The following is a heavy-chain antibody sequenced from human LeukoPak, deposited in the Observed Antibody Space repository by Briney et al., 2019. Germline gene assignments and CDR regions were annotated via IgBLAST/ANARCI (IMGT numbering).Heavy chain of an antibody. J-gene: IGHJ6*02. CDR3: ATVPDCSSTSCYSYYYYGMDV. D-gene: IGHD2-2*01. V-gene: IGHV1-2*02. CDR1: GYTFTSYY. Sequence: ASVKVSCKASGYTFTSYYMHWVRQAPGQGLEWMGWINPNSGGTNYAQKFQGRVTMTRDTSISTAYMELSRLRSDDTAVYYCATVPDCSSTSCYSYYYYGMDVWGQGATVTVSS. CDR2: INPNSGGT.